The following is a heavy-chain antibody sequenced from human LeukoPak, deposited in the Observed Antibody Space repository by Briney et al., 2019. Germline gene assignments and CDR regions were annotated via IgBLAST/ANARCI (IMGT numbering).Heavy chain of an antibody. Sequence: GESLKISCKGSGYTFTGYWIAWVRQMPGEGLEWMASIYPGDSDTRCSPSFQGQVTISADKSISTAYLQWSSLKASDTAMYYCARASSGAAFDYWGQGTLVTVSS. CDR1: GYTFTGYW. J-gene: IGHJ4*02. CDR2: IYPGDSDT. CDR3: ARASSGAAFDY. V-gene: IGHV5-51*01. D-gene: IGHD6-19*01.